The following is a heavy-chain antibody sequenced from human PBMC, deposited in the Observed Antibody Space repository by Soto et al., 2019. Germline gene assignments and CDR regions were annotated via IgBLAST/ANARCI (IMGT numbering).Heavy chain of an antibody. Sequence: GGSLRLSCAASGFRFSGYGMHWVRQAPGKGLEWLAAISNDGSNKYYGDSVKGRFTISRDNSKNTLYLQINSLRAEDTTVYYCAKGLYDSSGYWGADIWGQRTMVTVSS. CDR3: AKGLYDSSGYWGADI. CDR2: ISNDGSNK. J-gene: IGHJ3*02. CDR1: GFRFSGYG. V-gene: IGHV3-30*18. D-gene: IGHD3-22*01.